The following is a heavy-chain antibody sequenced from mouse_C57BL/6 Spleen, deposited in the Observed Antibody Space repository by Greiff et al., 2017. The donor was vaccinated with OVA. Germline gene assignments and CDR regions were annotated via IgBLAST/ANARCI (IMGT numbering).Heavy chain of an antibody. CDR2: IRLKSDNYAT. CDR3: TSDYCGAY. CDR1: GFTFSNYW. V-gene: IGHV6-3*01. J-gene: IGHJ3*01. D-gene: IGHD1-1*01. Sequence: EVQLQQSGGGLVQPGGSMKLSCVASGFTFSNYWMNWVRQSPEQGLEWVAQIRLKSDNYATHYAESVKGRFTISIDDSKSSVYLQMNNLSAADTGIYYCTSDYCGAYWGQGTLVTVSA.